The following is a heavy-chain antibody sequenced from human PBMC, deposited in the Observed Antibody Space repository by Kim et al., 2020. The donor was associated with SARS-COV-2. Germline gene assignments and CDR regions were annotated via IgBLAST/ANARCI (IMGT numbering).Heavy chain of an antibody. V-gene: IGHV3-30*18. CDR3: AKDAGYGDYRGLDY. D-gene: IGHD4-17*01. CDR1: GFTFSSYG. Sequence: GGSLRLSCAASGFTFSSYGMHWVRQAPGKGLEWVAVISYDGSNKYYADSVKGRFTISRDNSKNTLYLQMNSLRAEDTAVYYCAKDAGYGDYRGLDYWGQGTLVTVSS. J-gene: IGHJ4*02. CDR2: ISYDGSNK.